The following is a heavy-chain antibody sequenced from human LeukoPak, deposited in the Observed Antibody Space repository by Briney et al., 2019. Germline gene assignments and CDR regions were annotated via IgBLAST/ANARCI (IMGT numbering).Heavy chain of an antibody. D-gene: IGHD4-17*01. V-gene: IGHV1-2*02. CDR2: INPNSGGT. Sequence: ASVKVSCKASGYTFTSYYMHWVRQAPGQGLEWMGWINPNSGGTNYAQKFQGRVTMTRDTSISTAYMELSRLRSDDTAVYYCAREGGKDYALGYWGQGTLVTVSS. CDR1: GYTFTSYY. CDR3: AREGGKDYALGY. J-gene: IGHJ4*02.